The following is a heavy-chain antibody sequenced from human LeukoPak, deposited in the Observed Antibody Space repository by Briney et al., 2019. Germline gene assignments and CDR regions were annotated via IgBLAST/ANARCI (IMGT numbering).Heavy chain of an antibody. CDR1: GGSISSYY. Sequence: SETLSLTCTVSGGSISSYYWTWIRQPPGKGLEWIGYIYYSGSTNYNPSLTSRVTISVDTSKNQFSLKLSSVTAADTAVYYCARLLGAARRYFDYWGQGTTATVSS. D-gene: IGHD6-6*01. J-gene: IGHJ4*02. CDR2: IYYSGST. CDR3: ARLLGAARRYFDY. V-gene: IGHV4-59*01.